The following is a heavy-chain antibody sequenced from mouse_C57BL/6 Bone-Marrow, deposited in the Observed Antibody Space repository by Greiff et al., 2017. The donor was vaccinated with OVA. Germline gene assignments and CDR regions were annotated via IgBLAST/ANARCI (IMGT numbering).Heavy chain of an antibody. Sequence: EVKLMESGGGLVQPGGSLKLSCAASGFTFSDYYMYWVSQTPVKRLEWVAYISNGGGSTYYTDTVKGRFTISRDNAKNTLYLQVSRLKSGDTAMYYCASGFYDGYCNYAMDYWGQGTSVTVSA. CDR1: GFTFSDYY. J-gene: IGHJ4*01. D-gene: IGHD2-3*01. CDR2: ISNGGGST. V-gene: IGHV5-12*01. CDR3: ASGFYDGYCNYAMDY.